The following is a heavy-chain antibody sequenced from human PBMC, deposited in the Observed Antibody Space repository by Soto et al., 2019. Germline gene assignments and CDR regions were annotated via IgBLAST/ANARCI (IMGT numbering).Heavy chain of an antibody. V-gene: IGHV3-30*03. J-gene: IGHJ6*01. CDR2: ISYDGSNK. Sequence: ESGGGVVQPGRSLRLSCAASGFTFSSYGMHWVRQAPGKGLEWVAVISYDGSNKYYADSVKGRFTISRDNSKNTLYLQMNSLRAEDTAVYYCARARTDCSGGSCYSHYYYGMDVW. CDR3: ARARTDCSGGSCYSHYYYGMDV. CDR1: GFTFSSYG. D-gene: IGHD2-15*01.